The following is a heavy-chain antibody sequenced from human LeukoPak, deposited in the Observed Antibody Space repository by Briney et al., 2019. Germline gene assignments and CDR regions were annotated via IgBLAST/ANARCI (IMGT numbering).Heavy chain of an antibody. D-gene: IGHD5-12*01. CDR2: IWYDGSNK. Sequence: GGSLRLSCAASGFTFSSYGMHWVRQAPGKGLEWVAVIWYDGSNKYYADSVKGRFTISRDNPKNTLYLQMNSLRAEDTAVYYCARGGVATIENFDYWGQGTLVTVSS. CDR1: GFTFSSYG. J-gene: IGHJ4*02. CDR3: ARGGVATIENFDY. V-gene: IGHV3-33*01.